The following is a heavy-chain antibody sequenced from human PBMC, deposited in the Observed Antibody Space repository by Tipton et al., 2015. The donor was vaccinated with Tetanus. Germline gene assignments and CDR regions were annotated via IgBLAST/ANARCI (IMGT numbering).Heavy chain of an antibody. D-gene: IGHD3-3*02. J-gene: IGHJ2*01. CDR1: AGSITNYY. Sequence: TLSLTCTVSAGSITNYYWNWIRQSPGNKLEWIGNIYYTGDTDYNPSLQSRATISFNTAKTHFSLRLRSVTAADTAVYYCARERIRLIGDVIFRYFDLWGRGTLVTVSS. CDR3: ARERIRLIGDVIFRYFDL. V-gene: IGHV4-59*01. CDR2: IYYTGDT.